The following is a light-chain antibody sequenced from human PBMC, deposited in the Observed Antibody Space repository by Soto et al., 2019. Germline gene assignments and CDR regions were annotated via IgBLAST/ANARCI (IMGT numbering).Light chain of an antibody. CDR3: QSFDSSRIGLL. V-gene: IGLV1-40*01. CDR1: HSDIGAGYG. Sequence: QSVLTQPPSVTGAPGQRVTISCTGSHSDIGAGYGVHWYQQFPHSAPKLLIYDTTNRPSGVPDRFSGSRSGTSASLAITGLQAVDEADYYCQSFDSSRIGLLFGGGTKVTVL. J-gene: IGLJ2*01. CDR2: DTT.